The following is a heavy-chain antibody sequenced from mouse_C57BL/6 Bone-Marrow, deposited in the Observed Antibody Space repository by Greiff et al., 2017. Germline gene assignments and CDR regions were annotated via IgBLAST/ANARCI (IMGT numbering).Heavy chain of an antibody. J-gene: IGHJ3*01. D-gene: IGHD1-1*01. CDR1: GFTFSSYA. V-gene: IGHV5-4*01. CDR2: ISAGGSYT. CDR3: ARDPPSYYYGSSWFAY. Sequence: EVQRVESGGGLVKPGGSLKLSCAASGFTFSSYAMSWVRQTPEKRLEWVATISAGGSYTYYPDNVKGRFTISRDNAKNNLYLQMSHLKSEDTAMYYCARDPPSYYYGSSWFAYWGQGTLVTVSA.